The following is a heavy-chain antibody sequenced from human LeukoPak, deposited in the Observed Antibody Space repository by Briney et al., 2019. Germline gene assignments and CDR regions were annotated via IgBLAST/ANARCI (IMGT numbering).Heavy chain of an antibody. Sequence: SETLSLTCAVYGGSFSGYYWSWIRQPPGKGLEWIGEINHSGSTNYNPALKSRVTISVDTSKNQFSLKLSSVTAADTAVYYCARGRRFDYWGQGTLVTVSS. CDR1: GGSFSGYY. CDR3: ARGRRFDY. J-gene: IGHJ4*02. V-gene: IGHV4-34*01. CDR2: INHSGST.